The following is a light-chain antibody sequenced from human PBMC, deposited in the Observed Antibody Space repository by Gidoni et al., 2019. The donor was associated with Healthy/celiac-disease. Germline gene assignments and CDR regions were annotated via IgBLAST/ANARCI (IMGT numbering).Light chain of an antibody. CDR1: QSISSY. CDR2: AAS. CDR3: QQSYSTPPT. V-gene: IGKV1-39*01. Sequence: DIQQTKSPSSLSASVGDRVTITCRASQSISSYLNWYQQKPGKAPKLLIYAASSLQSGVPSRFSGSGSGTDFTLTISSLQPEDFATYYCQQSYSTPPTFGQGTKVEIK. J-gene: IGKJ1*01.